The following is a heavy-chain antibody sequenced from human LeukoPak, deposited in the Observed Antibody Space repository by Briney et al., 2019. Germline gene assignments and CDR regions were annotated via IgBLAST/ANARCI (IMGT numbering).Heavy chain of an antibody. Sequence: PGGSLRLSCAASGFTVRNYAMNWVRQAPGKGLEWVSTIRESSGDTYYEDSVKGRFTISRDISKNTVYLQMSSLRSEDTAVYYCARGGGEDTGMIHDYWGQGTLVTVSS. V-gene: IGHV3-23*01. CDR3: ARGGGEDTGMIHDY. CDR2: IRESSGDT. J-gene: IGHJ4*02. D-gene: IGHD5-18*01. CDR1: GFTVRNYA.